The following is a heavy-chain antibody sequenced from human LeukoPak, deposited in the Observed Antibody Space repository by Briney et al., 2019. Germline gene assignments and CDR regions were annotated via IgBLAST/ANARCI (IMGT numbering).Heavy chain of an antibody. V-gene: IGHV4-4*02. CDR1: GGSISSNNW. CDR2: IYHSGTT. CDR3: ARERRYDFWSGYHYYFDY. D-gene: IGHD3-3*01. J-gene: IGHJ4*02. Sequence: PSGTLSLTCAVSGGSISSNNWWSWVRQPPGKGLEWIGEIYHSGTTNYNPSLGSRVTISVDKSKNQFSLKLSSVTAADTAVYHCARERRYDFWSGYHYYFDYWGQGTLVTVSS.